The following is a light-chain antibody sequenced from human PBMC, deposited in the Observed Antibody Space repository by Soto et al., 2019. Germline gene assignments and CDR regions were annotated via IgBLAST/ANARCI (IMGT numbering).Light chain of an antibody. CDR2: AAS. V-gene: IGKV1-9*01. CDR3: QQYSSYPFT. CDR1: QGISSY. Sequence: DIQLTQSPSFLSASVGDRVTITCRASQGISSYLAWFQQKPGKAPKLLIYAASTLQSGVPSRFSGSGSGTEFTLTISSLQPEDFATYYCQQYSSYPFTFGPGTKVDV. J-gene: IGKJ3*01.